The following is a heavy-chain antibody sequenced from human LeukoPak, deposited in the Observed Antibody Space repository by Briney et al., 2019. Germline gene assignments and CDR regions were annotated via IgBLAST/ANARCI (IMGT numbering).Heavy chain of an antibody. Sequence: SETLSLTCTVSGGSINNYYWTWIRQPPGKGLEWIGYIYYSGSTIYNPSLKSRVTMSIDTSKNQFSLNLSSVTAADTAVYYCARGGPYYYDSSDYWGQGTLVTVSS. CDR2: IYYSGST. CDR3: ARGGPYYYDSSDY. J-gene: IGHJ4*02. CDR1: GGSINNYY. V-gene: IGHV4-59*01. D-gene: IGHD3-22*01.